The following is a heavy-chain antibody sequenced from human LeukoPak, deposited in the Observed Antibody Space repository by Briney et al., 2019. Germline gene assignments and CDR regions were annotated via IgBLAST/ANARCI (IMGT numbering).Heavy chain of an antibody. CDR1: GYTFTGYY. V-gene: IGHV1-2*02. J-gene: IGHJ2*01. CDR2: INPNSGGT. Sequence: ASVKVSCKASGYTFTGYYMHWVRQAPGQGLEWMGWINPNSGGTNYAQKFQGRVTMTRDTFISTAYMELSRLRSDDTAVYYCARVDPLLTPSRYFDLWGRGTLVTVSS. CDR3: ARVDPLLTPSRYFDL. D-gene: IGHD4-23*01.